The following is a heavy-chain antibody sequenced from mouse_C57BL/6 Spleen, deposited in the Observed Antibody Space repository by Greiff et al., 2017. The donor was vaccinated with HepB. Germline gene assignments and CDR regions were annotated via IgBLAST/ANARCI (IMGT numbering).Heavy chain of an antibody. CDR3: ARSIITTVVVDY. CDR1: GYSITSGYY. V-gene: IGHV3-6*01. CDR2: ISYDGSN. Sequence: EESGPGLVKPSQSLSLTCSVTGYSITSGYYWNWIRQFPGNKLEWMGYISYDGSNNYNPSLKNRISITRDTSKNQFFLKLNSVTTEDTATYYCARSIITTVVVDYWGQGTSVTVSS. J-gene: IGHJ4*01. D-gene: IGHD1-1*01.